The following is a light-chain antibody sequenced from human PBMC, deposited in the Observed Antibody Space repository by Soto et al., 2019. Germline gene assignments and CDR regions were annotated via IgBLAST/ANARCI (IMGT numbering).Light chain of an antibody. V-gene: IGKV3-11*01. Sequence: EIVLTQSPATLSLSPGERSTVSCSASQSVSSYLAWYQQKPGQAPRLLIYDASNRATGIPARFSGSGSGTDFTLTISSLEPEDFAVYYCQQRSNWPRWTFGQGTKVDI. CDR3: QQRSNWPRWT. CDR1: QSVSSY. J-gene: IGKJ1*01. CDR2: DAS.